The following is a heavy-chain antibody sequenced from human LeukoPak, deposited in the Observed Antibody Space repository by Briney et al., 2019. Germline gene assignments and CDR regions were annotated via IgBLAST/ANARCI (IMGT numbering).Heavy chain of an antibody. CDR3: ATYSGKYHDAFDI. CDR2: ISHNTYYT. Sequence: GSLTLSCAASGFSFSAHYMTWVRQAPGKGLEWVSYISHNTYYTGYRDSAKGEFTISRDNAKNSLYLQLNSLRVEDTAMYYCATYSGKYHDAFDIWGQGRIACVSS. CDR1: GFSFSAHY. V-gene: IGHV3-11*03. D-gene: IGHD1-26*01. J-gene: IGHJ3*02.